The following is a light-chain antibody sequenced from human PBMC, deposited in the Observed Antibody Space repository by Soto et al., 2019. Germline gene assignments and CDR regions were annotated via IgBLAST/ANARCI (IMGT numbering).Light chain of an antibody. CDR2: SNN. CDR3: AAWDNGLNGLLV. Sequence: QSVLTQPPSASGTPGQRVTISCSGSSSNIESNTVNWYQQLPGTAPKLLISSNNQRPSGVPDRFSGSKSGTSASLAISGLQSEDEADYYCAAWDNGLNGLLVFGTGTKVTVL. V-gene: IGLV1-44*01. J-gene: IGLJ1*01. CDR1: SSNIESNT.